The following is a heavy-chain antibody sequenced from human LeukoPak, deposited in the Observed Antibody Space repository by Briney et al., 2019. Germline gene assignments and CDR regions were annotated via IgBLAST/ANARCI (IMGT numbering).Heavy chain of an antibody. J-gene: IGHJ2*01. CDR1: GFTFDDYA. Sequence: GGSLRLSCAASGFTFDDYAMHWVRQAPGKGLEWVSGISWNSGSIGYADSVKGRFTISRDNAKNSLYLQMNSLRAEDTALYYCARRGAAAGRYWYFDLWGRGTLVTVSS. CDR3: ARRGAAAGRYWYFDL. V-gene: IGHV3-9*01. CDR2: ISWNSGSI. D-gene: IGHD6-13*01.